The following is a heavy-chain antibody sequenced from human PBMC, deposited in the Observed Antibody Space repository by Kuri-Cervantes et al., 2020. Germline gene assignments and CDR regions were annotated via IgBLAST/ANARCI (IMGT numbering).Heavy chain of an antibody. CDR3: ARGGRMVRGVISRVYYGMDV. V-gene: IGHV1-3*01. J-gene: IGHJ6*02. CDR1: GYTFHRYA. D-gene: IGHD3-10*01. CDR2: INAGNGNT. Sequence: ASVKVSRKGSGYTFHRYAMHWVRQAPGQRLEWMGWINAGNGNTNYAQKLQGRVTMTTDTSTSTAYMELRSLRSDDTAVYYCARGGRMVRGVISRVYYGMDVWGQGTTVTVSS.